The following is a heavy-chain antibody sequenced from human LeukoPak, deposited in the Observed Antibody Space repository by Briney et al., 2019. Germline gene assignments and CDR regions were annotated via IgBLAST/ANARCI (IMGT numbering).Heavy chain of an antibody. D-gene: IGHD6-13*01. V-gene: IGHV3-30*18. CDR3: AKDRVAAAGTGYFQH. J-gene: IGHJ1*01. CDR2: ISYDGSNK. CDR1: GFTFSRYG. Sequence: GGSLRLSCAASGFTFSRYGMHWVRQAPGKGLEWVAVISYDGSNKYYADSVKGRFTISRDNSKNTLYLQMNSLRAEDTAIYYCAKDRVAAAGTGYFQHWGQGTLVTVSS.